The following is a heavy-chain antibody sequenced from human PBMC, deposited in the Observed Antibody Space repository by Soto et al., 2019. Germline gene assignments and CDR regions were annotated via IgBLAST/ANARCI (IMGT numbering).Heavy chain of an antibody. CDR3: ATFSGFFTISPFDA. V-gene: IGHV4-4*02. D-gene: IGHD2-8*01. Sequence: QVHLQESGPGLVKPSETLSLTCGVSGDSISSVNWWSWVRQSPGKGLEWIGEIYHSGSTNYHPSRTSRVTLSVDKSKNQFSLQLTSVTAADTAVYYCATFSGFFTISPFDAWGQGILVTVSS. CDR1: GDSISSVNW. J-gene: IGHJ5*02. CDR2: IYHSGST.